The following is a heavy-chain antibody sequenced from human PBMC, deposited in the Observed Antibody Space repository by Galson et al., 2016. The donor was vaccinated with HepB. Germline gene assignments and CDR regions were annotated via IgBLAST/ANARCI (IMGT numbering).Heavy chain of an antibody. CDR2: ITDSGDTT. J-gene: IGHJ6*02. D-gene: IGHD2-2*01. V-gene: IGHV3-23*01. CDR1: GFPFSSYA. CDR3: APNRQIVVVPYYYGMDV. Sequence: SLRLSCAASGFPFSSYAMSWVRQAPGKRLEWVSSITDSGDTTYYADSVRGRFTISRDNSKNTLYLQMNSLRAEDTAVYYRAPNRQIVVVPYYYGMDVWGQGTTVTVSS.